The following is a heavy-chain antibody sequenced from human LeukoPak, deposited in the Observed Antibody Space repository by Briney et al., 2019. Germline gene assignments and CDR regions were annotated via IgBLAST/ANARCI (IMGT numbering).Heavy chain of an antibody. J-gene: IGHJ3*02. CDR2: ITWNSDTI. CDR3: AKDIVSHCGTICYGALET. Sequence: GGSLRLSCAASGFSFDGYAMHWVRKAPGKGLEWVSGITWNSDTIGYADSVKGRFTISRDNTKNSLYLQMNSLRAEDTALYYLAKDIVSHCGTICYGALETSGQGKMVTVS. V-gene: IGHV3-9*01. D-gene: IGHD2-2*01. CDR1: GFSFDGYA.